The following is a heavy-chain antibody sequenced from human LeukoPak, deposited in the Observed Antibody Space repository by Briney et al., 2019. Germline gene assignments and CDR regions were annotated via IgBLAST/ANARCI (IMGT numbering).Heavy chain of an antibody. CDR1: GFTFGDYD. CDR3: TRDLHSGSYYTPKY. V-gene: IGHV3-49*04. Sequence: GSLRLSCTASGFTFGDYDTSWVRQAPGKGLEWVGFIRSKAYRGTTEYAASVKGRFTFSRDDSKSIAYLQMNSLKTEDTAVYYCTRDLHSGSYYTPKYWGQGTLVTVSS. CDR2: IRSKAYRGTT. J-gene: IGHJ4*02. D-gene: IGHD1-26*01.